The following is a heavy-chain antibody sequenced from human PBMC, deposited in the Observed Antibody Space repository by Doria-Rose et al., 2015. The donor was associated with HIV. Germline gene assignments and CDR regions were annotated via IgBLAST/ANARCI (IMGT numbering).Heavy chain of an antibody. Sequence: QVTLKESGPVLVKPTETLTLTCTVSGVSLSSPGMGVSWIRQPPGKALEWLANIVSDDERSYKTSLKSRLTISRGTSKGQVVLTMTDMDPVDTATYYCARIKSSRWYHKYYFDFWGQGTLVIVSA. CDR1: GVSLSSPGMG. D-gene: IGHD6-13*01. J-gene: IGHJ4*02. CDR3: ARIKSSRWYHKYYFDF. CDR2: IVSDDER. V-gene: IGHV2-26*01.